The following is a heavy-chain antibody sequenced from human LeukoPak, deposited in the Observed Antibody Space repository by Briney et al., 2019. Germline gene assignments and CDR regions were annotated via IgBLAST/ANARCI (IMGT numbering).Heavy chain of an antibody. V-gene: IGHV6-1*01. CDR2: TYYRSKWYN. CDR1: GDSVSSNSAA. D-gene: IGHD6-13*01. CDR3: ARAGPWRAAAVRWFDP. J-gene: IGHJ5*02. Sequence: SQTLSLTCAISGDSVSSNSAAWNWIRQSPSRGLEWLGRTYYRSKWYNDYAVSVKSRITINPDTSKNQFSLQLNSVTPEDTAVYYCARAGPWRAAAVRWFDPWGQGTLVTVSS.